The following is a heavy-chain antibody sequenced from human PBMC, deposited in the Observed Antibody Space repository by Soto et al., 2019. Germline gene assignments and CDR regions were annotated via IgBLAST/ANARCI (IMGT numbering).Heavy chain of an antibody. CDR3: AKASRYRIVVVVAATGLDY. V-gene: IGHV3-30*18. D-gene: IGHD2-15*01. CDR2: ISYDGSNK. Sequence: GGSLRLSCAASGFTFSSYGMHWVRQAPGKGLEWVAVISYDGSNKYYADSVKGRFTISRDNSKNTLYLQMNSLRAEDTAVYYCAKASRYRIVVVVAATGLDYWGQGTLVTVSS. J-gene: IGHJ4*02. CDR1: GFTFSSYG.